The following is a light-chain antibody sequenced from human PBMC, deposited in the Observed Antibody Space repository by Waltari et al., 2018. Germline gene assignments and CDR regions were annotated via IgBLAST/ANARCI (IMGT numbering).Light chain of an antibody. CDR2: DVN. V-gene: IGLV2-14*03. J-gene: IGLJ3*02. CDR3: SSFTRTNSWV. CDR1: SSDVGGYNY. Sequence: HSALAQPASVSGSPGQSTTISGTGTSSDVGGYNYVSWYQQHPGKAPRLMIYDVNNRPSGVSNRFSGSKSGNTASLTISGLQAEDEADYYCSSFTRTNSWVFGGGTKLTVL.